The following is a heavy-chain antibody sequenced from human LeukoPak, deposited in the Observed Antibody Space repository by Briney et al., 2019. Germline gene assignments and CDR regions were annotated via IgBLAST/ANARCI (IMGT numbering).Heavy chain of an antibody. J-gene: IGHJ4*02. CDR3: AKGETVTTSPFDH. V-gene: IGHV4-59*03. Sequence: SGTLSLTCAVSGVSMSHFHWNWFRQPPGKGLEWVGSIFYNEDANYNPSVKSRVTMSVDMSKRQSSLRLTYVTAADTAVYYCAKGETVTTSPFDHWGQGILVTVSS. CDR2: IFYNEDA. CDR1: GVSMSHFH. D-gene: IGHD4-17*01.